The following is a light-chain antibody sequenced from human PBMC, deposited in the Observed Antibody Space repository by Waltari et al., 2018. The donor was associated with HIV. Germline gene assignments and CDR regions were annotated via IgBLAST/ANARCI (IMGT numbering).Light chain of an antibody. CDR1: QSVSSN. V-gene: IGKV3-15*01. Sequence: EIVMTQSPATLSVSPGERVTLSCRASQSVSSNLAWYQHKPGHSPRLLIYCASTRATGVPARFSGSGSVTEFTLTISSVQSEDFAVYYCQQYRNWPPGFTVGPGTKVDN. CDR2: CAS. CDR3: QQYRNWPPGFT. J-gene: IGKJ3*01.